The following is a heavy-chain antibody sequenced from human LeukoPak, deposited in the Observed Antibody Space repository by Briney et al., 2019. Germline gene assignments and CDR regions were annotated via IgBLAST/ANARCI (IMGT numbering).Heavy chain of an antibody. CDR3: SRVRYCYGVLDY. V-gene: IGHV3-11*05. J-gene: IGHJ4*02. CDR2: ISSSRASQS. CDR1: GFIFSNNC. Sequence: GGSLRLSCAASGFIFSNNCMSWIRQAPGKGLEWVSYISSSRASQSDYADSVKGRFTISRDNAKNLLYLQMNSLRGEDTAGYYLSRVRYCYGVLDYWGQGILVTVSS. D-gene: IGHD4-17*01.